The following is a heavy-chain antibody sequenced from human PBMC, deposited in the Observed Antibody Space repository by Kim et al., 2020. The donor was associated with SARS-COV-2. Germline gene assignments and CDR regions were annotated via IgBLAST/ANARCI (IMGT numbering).Heavy chain of an antibody. Sequence: GGSLRLSCAASGFTFDDYAMHWVRQAPGKGLEWVSGISWNSGSIGYADSVKGRFTISRDNAKNSLYLQMNSLRAEDTALYYCAKDAAMIYYGMDVWGQGTTVTVSS. CDR3: AKDAAMIYYGMDV. CDR1: GFTFDDYA. V-gene: IGHV3-9*01. J-gene: IGHJ6*02. CDR2: ISWNSGSI. D-gene: IGHD2-2*01.